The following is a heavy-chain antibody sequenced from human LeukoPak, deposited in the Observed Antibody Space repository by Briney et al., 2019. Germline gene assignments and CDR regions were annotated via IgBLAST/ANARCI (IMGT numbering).Heavy chain of an antibody. J-gene: IGHJ4*02. CDR2: ILYDGSEK. Sequence: PGGSLRLSCAASGFTFSNYTMHWVRQAPGKGLEWVAVILYDGSEKYYADSVKGRFTISRDKSKNTLYLQMNSLRVEDTAVYYCARDLGHSVVVTAVLDYWGQGTLVTVSS. CDR3: ARDLGHSVVVTAVLDY. V-gene: IGHV3-30*04. CDR1: GFTFSNYT. D-gene: IGHD2-21*02.